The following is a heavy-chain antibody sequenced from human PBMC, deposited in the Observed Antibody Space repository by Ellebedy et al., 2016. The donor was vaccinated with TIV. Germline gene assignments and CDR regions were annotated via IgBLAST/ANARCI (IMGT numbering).Heavy chain of an antibody. Sequence: GESLKISCAASVFTFSDYGLYWVRQAPGKGLEWVAVIWYDGTNKNYADFAEGRFIISRDNSKNTVYLQMNNLRGEDTATYYCARKYSSAWRADHWGQGTLVTVSS. CDR1: VFTFSDYG. CDR2: IWYDGTNK. D-gene: IGHD6-19*01. J-gene: IGHJ4*02. V-gene: IGHV3-33*07. CDR3: ARKYSSAWRADH.